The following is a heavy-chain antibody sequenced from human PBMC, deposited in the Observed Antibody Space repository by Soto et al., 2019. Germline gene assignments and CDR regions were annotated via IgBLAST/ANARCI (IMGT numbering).Heavy chain of an antibody. D-gene: IGHD2-2*01. Sequence: SQTLSLTFAISGDSVSSNSAAWNWIRQSPSRGLEWLGRTYYRSKWYNDYAVSVKSRITINPDTSKNQFSLQLNSVTPEDTAVYYCARGRIVVVPAAMFWFDPWGQGTLVTVSS. CDR1: GDSVSSNSAA. CDR2: TYYRSKWYN. J-gene: IGHJ5*02. V-gene: IGHV6-1*01. CDR3: ARGRIVVVPAAMFWFDP.